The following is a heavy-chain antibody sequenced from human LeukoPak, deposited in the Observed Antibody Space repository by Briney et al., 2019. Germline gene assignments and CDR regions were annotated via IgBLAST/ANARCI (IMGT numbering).Heavy chain of an antibody. CDR1: GFSLSTPKMR. Sequence: SGPALVKPTQTLTLTCTFSGFSLSTPKMRVCWIRQPPGKALEWLARIDWDDDKFYSTSLKTRLTISKDTSKNQVVLTMTNMDPVDTATYYCARSTYCGGDCPFDYWGQGTLVTVSS. CDR2: IDWDDDK. D-gene: IGHD2-21*02. J-gene: IGHJ4*02. V-gene: IGHV2-70*04. CDR3: ARSTYCGGDCPFDY.